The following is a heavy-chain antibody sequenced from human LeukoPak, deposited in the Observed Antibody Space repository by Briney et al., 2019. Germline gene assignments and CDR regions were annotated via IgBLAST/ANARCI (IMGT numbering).Heavy chain of an antibody. V-gene: IGHV3-11*01. J-gene: IGHJ6*03. CDR3: ARVLRYCGGGNCYSGGLGYMDV. CDR1: GFTFSDYN. Sequence: GGSLRLSCAASGFTFSDYNMRWIRQAPGKGLEWVSSISRSGSTKYYADSVKGRFTISRDNAKNSLFLQMNSLRAEDTAVYYCARVLRYCGGGNCYSGGLGYMDVWGKGTTVTISS. CDR2: ISRSGSTK. D-gene: IGHD2-15*01.